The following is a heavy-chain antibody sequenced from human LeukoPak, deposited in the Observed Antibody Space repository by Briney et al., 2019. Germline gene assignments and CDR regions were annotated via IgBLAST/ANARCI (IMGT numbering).Heavy chain of an antibody. J-gene: IGHJ4*02. Sequence: SETLTLTCTVPGGSISSGDYYWSWIRQPPGKVLEWIGYLYYSGSTYYHPSLKSRVTKSVDTYKNQFSLKLSSVTAAHTAVYYCARVTPYYYGAWSYYNTNYFHYWGQGTLVSVSS. CDR1: GGSISSGDYY. CDR2: LYYSGST. D-gene: IGHD3-10*01. V-gene: IGHV4-30-4*01. CDR3: ARVTPYYYGAWSYYNTNYFHY.